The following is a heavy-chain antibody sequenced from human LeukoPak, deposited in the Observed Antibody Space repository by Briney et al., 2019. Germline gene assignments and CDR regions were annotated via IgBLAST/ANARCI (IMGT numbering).Heavy chain of an antibody. CDR1: GFTFNNAW. D-gene: IGHD3-9*01. Sequence: GGSLRLSCAASGFTFNNAWMSWVRKAPGKGLEWDDRNKSKIDGGTTDYAAPVKGRFTISRDDSQNTLFLRMSSLKTEDTAVYYCTTDRRHDILTGYYRGWFDPWGQGILVTVSS. J-gene: IGHJ5*02. V-gene: IGHV3-15*01. CDR2: NKSKIDGGTT. CDR3: TTDRRHDILTGYYRGWFDP.